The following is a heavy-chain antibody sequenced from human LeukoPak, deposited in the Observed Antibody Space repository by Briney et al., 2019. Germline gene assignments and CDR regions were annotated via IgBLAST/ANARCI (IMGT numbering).Heavy chain of an antibody. V-gene: IGHV4-59*01. J-gene: IGHJ6*02. CDR1: GGSISSYY. CDR2: IYYSGST. D-gene: IGHD3-9*01. CDR3: ARGDYDILTGYNYYYYYGIDV. Sequence: SETLSLTCTVSGGSISSYYWSWIRQPPGKGLEWIGYIYYSGSTNYNPSLKSRVTISVDTSKNQFSLKLSSVTAADTAVYYCARGDYDILTGYNYYYYYGIDVWGQGTTVTVSS.